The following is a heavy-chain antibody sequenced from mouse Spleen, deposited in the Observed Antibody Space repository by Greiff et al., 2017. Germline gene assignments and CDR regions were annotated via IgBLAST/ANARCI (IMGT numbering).Heavy chain of an antibody. CDR1: GYTFTSYY. CDR3: ARKGEAYYFDY. CDR2: IYPGNVNT. J-gene: IGHJ2*01. Sequence: VQLQQSGPELVKPGASVRISCKASGYTFTSYYIHWVKQRPGQGLEWIGWIYPGNVNTKYNEKFKGKATLTADKSSSTAYMQLSSLTSEDSAVYFCARKGEAYYFDYWGQGTTLTVSS. V-gene: IGHV1S56*01.